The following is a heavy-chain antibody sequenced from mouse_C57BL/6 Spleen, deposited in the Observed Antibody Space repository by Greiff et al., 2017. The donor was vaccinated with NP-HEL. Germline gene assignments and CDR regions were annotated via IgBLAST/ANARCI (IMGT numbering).Heavy chain of an antibody. Sequence: QVQLQQPGAELVKPGASVKMSCKASGYTFTSYWITWVKQRPGQGLEWIGDIYPGSGSTNYNEKFKSKATLTVDTSSSTAYMQLSSLTSEDSAVYYWAREDYYGSSPAWFAYWGQGTLVTVSA. V-gene: IGHV1-55*01. CDR3: AREDYYGSSPAWFAY. D-gene: IGHD1-1*01. CDR2: IYPGSGST. J-gene: IGHJ3*01. CDR1: GYTFTSYW.